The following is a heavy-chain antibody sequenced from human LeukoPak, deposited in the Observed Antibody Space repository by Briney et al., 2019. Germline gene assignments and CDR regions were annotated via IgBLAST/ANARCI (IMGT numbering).Heavy chain of an antibody. CDR3: ARYNGYANWFDP. Sequence: SETLSLTCTVSGGSVSSGGYYWSWIRQPPGKGLEWIGYIYYSGNTYYNSSLKSRVTISVDTSKSQFSLKLSSVTAADTAVYYCARYNGYANWFDPWGQGTLVTVSS. CDR2: IYYSGNT. CDR1: GGSVSSGGYY. D-gene: IGHD5-12*01. V-gene: IGHV4-30-4*08. J-gene: IGHJ5*02.